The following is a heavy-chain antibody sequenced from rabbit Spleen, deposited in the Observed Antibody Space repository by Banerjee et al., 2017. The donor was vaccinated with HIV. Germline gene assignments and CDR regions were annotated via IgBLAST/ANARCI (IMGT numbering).Heavy chain of an antibody. CDR2: TAADRSTFT. J-gene: IGHJ6*01. Sequence: QEQLVESGGGLVQPEGSLTLTCTTSGFSFSSNDYMCWVRQAPGKGLEWIACTAADRSTFTYYASWAKGRFTCSKASSTTVTLQMTSLTAADTATYFCARDTGTSFSTYGMDLWGPGTLVTVS. CDR3: ARDTGTSFSTYGMDL. CDR1: GFSFSSNDY. D-gene: IGHD8-1*01. V-gene: IGHV1S45*01.